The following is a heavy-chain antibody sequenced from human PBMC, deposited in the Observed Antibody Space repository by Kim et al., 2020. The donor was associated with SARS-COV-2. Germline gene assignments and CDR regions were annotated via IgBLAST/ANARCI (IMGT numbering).Heavy chain of an antibody. J-gene: IGHJ4*02. V-gene: IGHV3-23*01. CDR1: GFTFSNYA. D-gene: IGHD1-26*01. CDR2: IGGGGFTT. Sequence: GGSLRLSCAASGFTFSNYAMSWVRQAPGKGLEWVSAIGGGGFTTYYADSVKGRFTISRDNSKITLYLQMSSLRAEDTAVYYCAKSRVGATSSSFDYWGQGTLVTVSS. CDR3: AKSRVGATSSSFDY.